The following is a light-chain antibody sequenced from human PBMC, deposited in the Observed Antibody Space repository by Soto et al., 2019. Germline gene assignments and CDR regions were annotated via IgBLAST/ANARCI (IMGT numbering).Light chain of an antibody. Sequence: QSVLTQPPSVSGAPGQRVTISCTGSSSNIGANYDVHWYQQVPGTAPKLLIFGNTNRPSGVPDRFSGSKSGTSASLAITGLQADDEAEYYCQSYDSSLSGVVFGGGTKLTVL. V-gene: IGLV1-40*01. J-gene: IGLJ2*01. CDR2: GNT. CDR1: SSNIGANYD. CDR3: QSYDSSLSGVV.